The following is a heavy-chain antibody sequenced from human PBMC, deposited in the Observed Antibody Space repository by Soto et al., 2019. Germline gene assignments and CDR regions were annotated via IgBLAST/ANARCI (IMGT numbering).Heavy chain of an antibody. V-gene: IGHV1-69*01. Sequence: QVQLVQSGAEVKKPGSSVKVSCKASGGTFRSYPITWVRQAPGQGVEWMGGIIPIFATANYAQKFQGRVTITADESLTTAYMELSSLRSEDTAVYYCARDFPSSSSDPWGQGTLVTVSS. J-gene: IGHJ5*02. CDR2: IIPIFATA. CDR1: GGTFRSYP. CDR3: ARDFPSSSSDP.